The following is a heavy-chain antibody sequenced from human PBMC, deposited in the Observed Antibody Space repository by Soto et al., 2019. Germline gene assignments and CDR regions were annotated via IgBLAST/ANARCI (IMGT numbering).Heavy chain of an antibody. J-gene: IGHJ5*02. Sequence: QVQLVESGGGLVKPGGSLRLSCAASGFTFSDYYMSWIRQAPGKGLEWVSYISSSSSYTNYADSVKGRFTISRDNAKNSLYLQMNSLRAEDTAVYYCARVSGGLQENWFDPWGQGTLVTVSS. V-gene: IGHV3-11*06. CDR2: ISSSSSYT. CDR3: ARVSGGLQENWFDP. CDR1: GFTFSDYY. D-gene: IGHD6-19*01.